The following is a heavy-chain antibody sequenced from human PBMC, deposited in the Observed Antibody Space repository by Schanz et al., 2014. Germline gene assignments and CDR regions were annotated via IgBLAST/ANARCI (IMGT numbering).Heavy chain of an antibody. CDR2: IRYDGSNK. V-gene: IGHV3-30*02. CDR1: GFTFSSYG. CDR3: AKDLGPNSSSWYSYYYYGMDV. J-gene: IGHJ6*02. Sequence: QVQLVESGGGVVQPGGSLRLSCAASGFTFSSYGMHWVRQAPGKGLEWVAFIRYDGSNKYYADSVKGRFTISRDNSKNPLYLQMNSLRAEDTAVYYCAKDLGPNSSSWYSYYYYGMDVWGQGTTVTVSS. D-gene: IGHD6-13*01.